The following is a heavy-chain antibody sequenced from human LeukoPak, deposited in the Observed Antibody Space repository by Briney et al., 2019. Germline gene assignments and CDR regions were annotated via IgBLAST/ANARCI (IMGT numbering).Heavy chain of an antibody. CDR1: GFTFSSYG. D-gene: IGHD2-2*01. V-gene: IGHV3-30*02. CDR3: AKWGKYQPQLY. J-gene: IGHJ4*02. CDR2: ILYDGSNK. Sequence: GGSLRLSCAASGFTFSSYGMHWVRQAPGKGLEWVSFILYDGSNKYYADSVKGRFTISRDTSKSTRYLQINSLRAEDTAVYYCAKWGKYQPQLYWGQGTLVTVSS.